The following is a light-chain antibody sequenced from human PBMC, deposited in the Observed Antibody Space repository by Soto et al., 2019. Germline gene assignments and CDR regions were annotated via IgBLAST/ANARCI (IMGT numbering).Light chain of an antibody. Sequence: DVQMTQSPSTLSASVGDRVTITCRASQSINNWLAWYQQKSGKAPKLLIYQASTLESGVPSRFSGSGFGTEFTLTINSLQPDDFATYYCQHYKSYSRTFGQGTKVEIK. V-gene: IGKV1-5*03. CDR3: QHYKSYSRT. J-gene: IGKJ1*01. CDR1: QSINNW. CDR2: QAS.